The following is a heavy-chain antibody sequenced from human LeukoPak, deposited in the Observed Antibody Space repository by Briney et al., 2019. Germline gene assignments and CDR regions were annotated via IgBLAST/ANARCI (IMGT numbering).Heavy chain of an antibody. CDR2: IIPIFGTA. J-gene: IGHJ4*02. D-gene: IGHD5-24*01. CDR1: GGTFSSYA. Sequence: ASVKVSCKASGGTFSSYAISWVRQAPGRGLEWMGGIIPIFGTANYAQKFQGRVTITADESTSTAYMELSSLRSEDTAVYYCARNRRDGYNYSWDYWGQGTLVTVSS. V-gene: IGHV1-69*13. CDR3: ARNRRDGYNYSWDY.